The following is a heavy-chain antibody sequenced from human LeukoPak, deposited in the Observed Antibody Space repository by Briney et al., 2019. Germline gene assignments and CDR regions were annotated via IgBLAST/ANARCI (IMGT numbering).Heavy chain of an antibody. J-gene: IGHJ5*01. CDR3: ARRGKDLAMSWFDP. CDR1: GGSISSSTYY. CDR2: IYYSGST. Sequence: SETLSLTCSVSGGSISSSTYYWGWIRQPPGKGLEWIGSIYYSGSTYYNPSLKSRVTISVDTSKNQFSLQLSSVTAADTAVYYCARRGKDLAMSWFDPWGQGTLVTVSS. D-gene: IGHD4-23*01. V-gene: IGHV4-39*01.